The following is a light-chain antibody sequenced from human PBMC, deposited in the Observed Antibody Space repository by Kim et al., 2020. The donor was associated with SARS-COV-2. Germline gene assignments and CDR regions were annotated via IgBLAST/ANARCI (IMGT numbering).Light chain of an antibody. CDR2: GKN. J-gene: IGLJ2*01. CDR1: SLRSYY. Sequence: ALGQTVRITCHGDSLRSYYASWYQQKPGQAHVLVIYGKNNRPSGIPDRFSGSSSGNTASLTTIGAQAEDEADYYCNSRDSSGNLPFGGGTQLTVL. CDR3: NSRDSSGNLP. V-gene: IGLV3-19*01.